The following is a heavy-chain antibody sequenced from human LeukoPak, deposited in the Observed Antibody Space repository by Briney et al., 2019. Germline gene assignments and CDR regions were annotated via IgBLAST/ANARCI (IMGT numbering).Heavy chain of an antibody. CDR2: IKQDGSEK. CDR1: GFTFSSYW. J-gene: IGHJ4*02. V-gene: IGHV3-7*01. Sequence: GGSLRLSCAASGFTFSSYWMSWVRQAPGKGLEWVANIKQDGSEKYYVDSVKGRFTLSRDNAKKSLYLQMNSLRAEDTAVYYCARIVSSIAAADSYDYWGQGTLVTVSS. D-gene: IGHD6-13*01. CDR3: ARIVSSIAAADSYDY.